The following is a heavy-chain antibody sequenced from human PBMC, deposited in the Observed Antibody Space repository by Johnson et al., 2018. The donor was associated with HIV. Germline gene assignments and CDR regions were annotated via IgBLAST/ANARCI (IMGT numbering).Heavy chain of an antibody. CDR2: ISYDGSNK. D-gene: IGHD2-8*02. CDR3: VKDLYCAGGLCRTDAFDI. CDR1: GFTFSSYG. J-gene: IGHJ3*02. Sequence: QVQLVESGGGVVQPGRSLRLSCAASGFTFSSYGMHWVRQAPGKGLEWVAGISYDGSNKHYADSVKGRFTISRDNLKNTLYLQMNSLRAEDTAVYYCVKDLYCAGGLCRTDAFDIWGQGTMVTASS. V-gene: IGHV3-30*18.